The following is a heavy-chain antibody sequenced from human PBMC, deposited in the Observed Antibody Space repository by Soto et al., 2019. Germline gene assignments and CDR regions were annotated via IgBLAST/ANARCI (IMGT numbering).Heavy chain of an antibody. D-gene: IGHD3-10*01. CDR3: AREFGRCSISRLEREVTPGSCNYYYYGMDV. CDR2: IYYSGST. V-gene: IGHV4-31*03. Sequence: SDTLSLTCTVSGGSLSSGGYYRCWIRQHPGKGLEWIGYIYYSGSTYYNPSLKSRVTISVDTSKNQFSLKLSSVTTADTAVYYCAREFGRCSISRLEREVTPGSCNYYYYGMDVWGQGTTVNVSS. CDR1: GGSLSSGGYY. J-gene: IGHJ6*02.